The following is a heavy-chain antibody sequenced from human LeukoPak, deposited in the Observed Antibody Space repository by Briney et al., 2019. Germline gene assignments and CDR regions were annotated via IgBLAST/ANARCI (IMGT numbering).Heavy chain of an antibody. D-gene: IGHD3-22*01. Sequence: GGSLRLSCAASGFTFSSYWMHWVRQAPGKGLVWVSRIKSDGSTNYADSVRGRFTISRDNAKKTVSLQINSLRAEDTGVYYCARAPSEIGGYYPEYFRHWGQGTLVTVSS. CDR3: ARAPSEIGGYYPEYFRH. CDR2: IKSDGST. J-gene: IGHJ1*01. V-gene: IGHV3-74*01. CDR1: GFTFSSYW.